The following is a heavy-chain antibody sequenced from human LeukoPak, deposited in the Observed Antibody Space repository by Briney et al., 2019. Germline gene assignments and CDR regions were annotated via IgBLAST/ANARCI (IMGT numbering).Heavy chain of an antibody. V-gene: IGHV4-4*07. CDR2: FYSSGNN. CDR1: GGSMSSYF. J-gene: IGHJ6*03. CDR3: ARTTEAHSWRTRYYDYYMDV. D-gene: IGHD6-13*01. Sequence: SETLSLTCLVSGGSMSSYFWSWIRQPAGKGLEWIGRFYSSGNNNYNPSLKSRVTISVDTSKNQFSLKLSSVTAADTAVYYCARTTEAHSWRTRYYDYYMDVWGKGTTVTVSS.